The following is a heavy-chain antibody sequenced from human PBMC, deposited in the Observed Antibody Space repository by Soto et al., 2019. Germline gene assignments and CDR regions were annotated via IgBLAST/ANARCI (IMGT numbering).Heavy chain of an antibody. CDR3: ARGVKYYDFWSGYDYYYGMDV. Sequence: VQLVESGGGVVQPGRSLRLSCAASGFTFSSYAMHWVRQAPGKGLEWVAVISYDGSNKYYADSVKGRFTISRDNSKNTLYLQMNSLRAEDTAVYYCARGVKYYDFWSGYDYYYGMDVWGQGTTVTVSS. J-gene: IGHJ6*02. CDR2: ISYDGSNK. D-gene: IGHD3-3*01. V-gene: IGHV3-30-3*01. CDR1: GFTFSSYA.